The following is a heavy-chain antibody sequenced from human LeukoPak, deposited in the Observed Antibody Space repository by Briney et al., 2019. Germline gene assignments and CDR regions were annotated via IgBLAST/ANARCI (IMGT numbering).Heavy chain of an antibody. Sequence: ASVKVSCKASGYTVTGHYMHWVRQAPGQGLEWMGWINPNSGGTNYAQKFQGRVTMTRDTSISTAYMELSRLRSDDTAVYYCARPGSIAAAGGFDPWGQGTLVTVSS. CDR1: GYTVTGHY. J-gene: IGHJ5*02. D-gene: IGHD6-13*01. V-gene: IGHV1-2*02. CDR2: INPNSGGT. CDR3: ARPGSIAAAGGFDP.